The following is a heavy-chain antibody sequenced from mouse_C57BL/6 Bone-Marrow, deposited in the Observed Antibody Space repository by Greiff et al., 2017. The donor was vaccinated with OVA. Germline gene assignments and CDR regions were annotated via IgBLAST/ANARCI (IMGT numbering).Heavy chain of an antibody. CDR3: ARGGDYYGSSWGYFEV. Sequence: VKLQESGAELARPGASVKLSCKASGYTFTSYGISWVKQRTGQGLEWIGEIYPRSGNTYYNEKFKGKATLTADKSSSTAYMELRSLTSEDSAVYFCARGGDYYGSSWGYFEVWGTGTTVTVSS. CDR1: GYTFTSYG. V-gene: IGHV1-81*01. J-gene: IGHJ1*03. D-gene: IGHD1-1*01. CDR2: IYPRSGNT.